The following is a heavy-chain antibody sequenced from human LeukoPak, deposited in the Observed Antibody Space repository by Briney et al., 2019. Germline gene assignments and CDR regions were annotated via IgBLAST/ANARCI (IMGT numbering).Heavy chain of an antibody. V-gene: IGHV3-30*18. J-gene: IGHJ3*02. CDR1: GFTFSTDG. CDR3: TKRPQESAFHI. Sequence: PGGSLRFSCAASGFTFSTDGMHCVRQAPGKGLEWVAVISYDGSNEYYADSVKGRFTVSRDNSKNTLHLQMNSLRPEDTAVYYCTKRPQESAFHIWGQGTMVTVSS. CDR2: ISYDGSNE.